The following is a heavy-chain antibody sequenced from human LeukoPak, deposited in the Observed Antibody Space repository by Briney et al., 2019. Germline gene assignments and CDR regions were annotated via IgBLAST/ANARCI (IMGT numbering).Heavy chain of an antibody. D-gene: IGHD2-21*01. CDR2: ITGSGGNT. J-gene: IGHJ4*02. CDR1: GFTFSSFA. Sequence: GGSLRLSCAASGFTFSSFAMSWVRQAPGKGLEWVSGITGSGGNTYYADSVKGRFTISRDNAKNSLYLQMNSLRAEDTAVYYCAREDFGGSYFYYWGQGTLVTVSS. V-gene: IGHV3-23*01. CDR3: AREDFGGSYFYY.